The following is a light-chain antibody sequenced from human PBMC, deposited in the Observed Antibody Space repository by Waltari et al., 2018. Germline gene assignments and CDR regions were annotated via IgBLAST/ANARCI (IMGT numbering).Light chain of an antibody. CDR2: SAS. Sequence: DIQLTQSPSFLSASVGDRVTITCRASQGISSYLAWYQQKPGRAPKLLIYSASTLQSGVPSRFSCSGSGTEFTLTISSLQPEDFATYYCQKFNSYPPTTFGQGTRLEIK. V-gene: IGKV1-9*01. CDR3: QKFNSYPPTT. J-gene: IGKJ5*01. CDR1: QGISSY.